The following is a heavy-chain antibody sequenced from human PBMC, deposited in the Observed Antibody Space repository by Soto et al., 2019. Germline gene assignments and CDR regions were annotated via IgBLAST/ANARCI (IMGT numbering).Heavy chain of an antibody. D-gene: IGHD6-13*01. CDR1: GFTFSDYY. J-gene: IGHJ3*02. CDR2: ISSSGSTI. Sequence: VGSLRLSCAASGFTFSDYYMSWIRQAPGKGLEWVSYISSSGSTIYYADSVKGRFTISRDNAKNSLYLQMNSLRAEDTAVYYCARAIAAAGTDAFDIWGQGTMVTVSS. V-gene: IGHV3-11*01. CDR3: ARAIAAAGTDAFDI.